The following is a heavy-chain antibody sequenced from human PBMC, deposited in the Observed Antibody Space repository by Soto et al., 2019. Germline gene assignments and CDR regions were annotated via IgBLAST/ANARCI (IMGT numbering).Heavy chain of an antibody. Sequence: GGSLRLSCAASGFSFSSSAMSWVRQAPGKRLEWVSTFRESGGTTHYADPVKGRFTISRDNSKNTLYLQMNSLRAEDTAIYYCAKNYYFDSWGQGTLVSVSS. J-gene: IGHJ4*02. V-gene: IGHV3-23*01. CDR3: AKNYYFDS. CDR1: GFSFSSSA. CDR2: FRESGGTT.